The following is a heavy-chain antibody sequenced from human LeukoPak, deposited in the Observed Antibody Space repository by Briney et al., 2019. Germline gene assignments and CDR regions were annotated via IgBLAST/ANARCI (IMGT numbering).Heavy chain of an antibody. J-gene: IGHJ6*02. CDR2: ISYIGST. D-gene: IGHD3-10*01. CDR1: GGSISSYY. CDR3: ARDRRPTYYYGSGERAGMDV. Sequence: PSETLSLTCTVSGGSISSYYWSWIRQPPGKGLEWIGYISYIGSTNYNPSLKSRVTISIDTSKNQFSLKLSSVTAADTAVYYCARDRRPTYYYGSGERAGMDVWGQGTTVTVSS. V-gene: IGHV4-59*01.